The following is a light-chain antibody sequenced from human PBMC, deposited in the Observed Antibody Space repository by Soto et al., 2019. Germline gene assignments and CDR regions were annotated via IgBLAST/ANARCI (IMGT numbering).Light chain of an antibody. V-gene: IGKV3-11*01. CDR1: QSVSSY. CDR3: QQRSKWPSLT. J-gene: IGKJ1*01. Sequence: EIVLTQCPATLSLSPGERATLSCRASQSVSSYLAWYQQKPGQAPRLLIYDASNRATGIPARFSGSGSGTDFTLTISSLEPEDFAVYYCQQRSKWPSLTFGQGTKVEIK. CDR2: DAS.